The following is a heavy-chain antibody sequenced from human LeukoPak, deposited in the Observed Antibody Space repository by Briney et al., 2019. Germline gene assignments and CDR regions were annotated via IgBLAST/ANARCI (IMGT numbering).Heavy chain of an antibody. J-gene: IGHJ4*02. V-gene: IGHV3-30*02. Sequence: GGSLRLSCGASGFIFDTYDMHWVRQAPGKGLEWVAFIRSDGYHTYYADSVKGRFTITRDNSKNTLYLQMNSLRLEDMAVYYCANPGGRGVDYGGGGPGVPVSS. CDR2: IRSDGYHT. D-gene: IGHD1-26*01. CDR3: ANPGGRGVDY. CDR1: GFIFDTYD.